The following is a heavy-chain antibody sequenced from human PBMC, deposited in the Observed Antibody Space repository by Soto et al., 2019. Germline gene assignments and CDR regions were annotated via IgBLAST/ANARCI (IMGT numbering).Heavy chain of an antibody. D-gene: IGHD2-15*01. J-gene: IGHJ4*02. Sequence: EVQLVESGGGLVQPGRSLRLSCAASGFTFDDYAMHWVRQAPGKGLEWVSGISWNSGSIGYADSVKGRFTISRDNAKNSLYLQMNSLRAEDTALYYCAKGDRISAGRCLFDYWGQGTLVTVSS. V-gene: IGHV3-9*01. CDR3: AKGDRISAGRCLFDY. CDR2: ISWNSGSI. CDR1: GFTFDDYA.